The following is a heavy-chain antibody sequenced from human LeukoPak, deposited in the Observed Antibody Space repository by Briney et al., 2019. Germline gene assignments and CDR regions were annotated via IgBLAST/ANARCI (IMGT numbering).Heavy chain of an antibody. Sequence: SETLSLTCTVSGGSISSGDYYWSWISQPPGKGLEWIGYIYYSGSTYYNPSLKSRVTISVDTSKNQFSLKLSSVTAADTAVYYCARTPIWFGELLEYWGQGTLVTVSS. CDR2: IYYSGST. J-gene: IGHJ4*02. D-gene: IGHD3-10*01. CDR3: ARTPIWFGELLEY. V-gene: IGHV4-30-4*01. CDR1: GGSISSGDYY.